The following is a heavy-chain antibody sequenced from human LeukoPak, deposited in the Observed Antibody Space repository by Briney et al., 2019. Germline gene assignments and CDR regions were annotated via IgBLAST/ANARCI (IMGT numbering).Heavy chain of an antibody. V-gene: IGHV4-59*01. D-gene: IGHD3-10*01. CDR2: IYYSGST. CDR3: ARVDGRYYYGSGSYSLALDAFDI. J-gene: IGHJ3*02. Sequence: SETLSLTCTVSGGSISSYYWSWIRQPPGKGLEWIGYIYYSGSTNYNPSLKSRVTMSVDTSKNQFSLKLSSVTAAGTAVYYCARVDGRYYYGSGSYSLALDAFDIWGQGTMVTVSS. CDR1: GGSISSYY.